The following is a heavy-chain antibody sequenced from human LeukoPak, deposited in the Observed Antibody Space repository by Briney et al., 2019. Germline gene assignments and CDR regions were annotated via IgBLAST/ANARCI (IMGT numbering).Heavy chain of an antibody. D-gene: IGHD3-9*01. CDR3: ARDRDYDTWGAMQYFDY. CDR2: IYYSGST. V-gene: IGHV4-31*03. J-gene: IGHJ4*02. Sequence: PSQTLSLTCTVSGGSISSGGYYWSWIRQHPGKGLEWIGYIYYSGSTYYNPSLKSRVTISVDTSKNQFSLKLSSVTAADTAVYYCARDRDYDTWGAMQYFDYWGQGTLVTVSS. CDR1: GGSISSGGYY.